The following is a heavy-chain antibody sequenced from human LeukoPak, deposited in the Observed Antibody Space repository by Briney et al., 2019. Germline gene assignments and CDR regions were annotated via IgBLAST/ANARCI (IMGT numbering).Heavy chain of an antibody. J-gene: IGHJ4*02. V-gene: IGHV4-59*01. CDR3: ARRYGSGSSGTFDY. CDR2: IYYSGST. Sequence: SETLSLTCTVSGVSISSYYWSWLRQPPGKGLEWIAYIYYSGSTNYNPSLKSRVTISVDTSKNHFSLKLSSVTAADTAVYYCARRYGSGSSGTFDYWGQGTLVIVSS. D-gene: IGHD3-10*01. CDR1: GVSISSYY.